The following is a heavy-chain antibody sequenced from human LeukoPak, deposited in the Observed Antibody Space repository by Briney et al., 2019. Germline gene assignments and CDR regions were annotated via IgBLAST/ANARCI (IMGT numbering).Heavy chain of an antibody. J-gene: IGHJ6*02. V-gene: IGHV3-33*01. CDR1: GFTFSSYG. Sequence: AGGSLRLSCAASGFTFSSYGMHWVRQAPGKGLEWVAVIWYDGSNKYYADCVKGRFTISRDNSKNTLYLQMNSLRAEDTAVYYCARDSGDYYGMDVWGQGTTVTVSS. D-gene: IGHD7-27*01. CDR2: IWYDGSNK. CDR3: ARDSGDYYGMDV.